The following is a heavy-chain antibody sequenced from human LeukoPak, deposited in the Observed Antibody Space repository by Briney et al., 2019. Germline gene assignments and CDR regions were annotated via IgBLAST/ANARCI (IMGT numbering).Heavy chain of an antibody. CDR3: ARKKTSAGPDFDY. CDR1: EYSFSSYW. D-gene: IGHD6-13*01. V-gene: IGHV5-51*01. Sequence: GESLKISCKGSEYSFSSYWIGWARQMPGEGLEWMGIIYPGDSDTRYSPSFQGQVTISADKTISTAYLQWSSLEASDTAIYYCARKKTSAGPDFDYWGQGTLVTVSS. CDR2: IYPGDSDT. J-gene: IGHJ4*02.